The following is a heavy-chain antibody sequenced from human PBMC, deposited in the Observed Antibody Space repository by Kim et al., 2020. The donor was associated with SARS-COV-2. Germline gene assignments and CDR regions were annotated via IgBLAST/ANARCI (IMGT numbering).Heavy chain of an antibody. Sequence: GGSLRLSCAASGFTFSSRAMSWVRQAPGKGPEWVASVNNGGNAYYADSVKGRFTVSRDITRDTLYLQMNSLRAEDTALYFCAKDHTSSGWPAFDSWGQGT. D-gene: IGHD6-19*01. CDR1: GFTFSSRA. J-gene: IGHJ4*02. CDR3: AKDHTSSGWPAFDS. V-gene: IGHV3-23*01. CDR2: VNNGGNA.